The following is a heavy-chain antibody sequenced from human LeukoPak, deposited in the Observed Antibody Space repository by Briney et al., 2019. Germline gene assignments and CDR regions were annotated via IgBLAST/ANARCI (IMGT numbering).Heavy chain of an antibody. D-gene: IGHD3-3*01. CDR2: ISGGGGNT. Sequence: GSLRLSCAAAGFTFSSYGLSWVRQAPGKGLEWVSAISGGGGNTYYADSVKGRFTISRDNSKNTLYLQMNSLRAEDTAVYYCVPRKEWSCYMDVWGKGTTVTVSS. V-gene: IGHV3-23*01. CDR3: VPRKEWSCYMDV. J-gene: IGHJ6*03. CDR1: GFTFSSYG.